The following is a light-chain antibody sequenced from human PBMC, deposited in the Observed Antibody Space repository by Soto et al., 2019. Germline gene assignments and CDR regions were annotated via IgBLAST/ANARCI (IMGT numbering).Light chain of an antibody. CDR1: QIISSW. CDR3: QQYNSYPWT. J-gene: IGKJ1*01. Sequence: DIQMTQSPSTLSASVGDGITITCRTSQIISSWLAWYQQKPGKAPKLLIYKASSLESGVPSRFSGSGSGTEFTLTISTLQPDDFATYYCQQYNSYPWTFGQGTKVEIK. CDR2: KAS. V-gene: IGKV1-5*03.